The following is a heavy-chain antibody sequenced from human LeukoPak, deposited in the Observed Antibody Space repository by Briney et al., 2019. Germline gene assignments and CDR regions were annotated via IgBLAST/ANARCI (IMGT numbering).Heavy chain of an antibody. Sequence: ASVKVSCKASGYTFTSYGTSWVRQAPGQGLEWMGWISAYNGNTKYAQKLQGRVTTTTDTSTSTAYMELRSLRSEDTAVYYCAVRGYSGYEEAWGQGTLVTVSS. CDR2: ISAYNGNT. CDR3: AVRGYSGYEEA. D-gene: IGHD5-12*01. V-gene: IGHV1-18*01. CDR1: GYTFTSYG. J-gene: IGHJ5*02.